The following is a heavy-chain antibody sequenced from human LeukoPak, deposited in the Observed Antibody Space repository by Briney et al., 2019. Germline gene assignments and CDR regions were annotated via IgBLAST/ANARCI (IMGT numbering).Heavy chain of an antibody. Sequence: PSKTLSLTCTVSGGSISSSSHYWGWIRQPPGKGLEWIGSMYYSGSTYYNPSLKSRVTISVDTSKNQFSLKLSSVTAADTAVYYCARVPRRRLGVDFDYWGQGTLVTVSS. CDR1: GGSISSSSHY. CDR2: MYYSGST. D-gene: IGHD3-16*01. V-gene: IGHV4-39*07. CDR3: ARVPRRRLGVDFDY. J-gene: IGHJ4*02.